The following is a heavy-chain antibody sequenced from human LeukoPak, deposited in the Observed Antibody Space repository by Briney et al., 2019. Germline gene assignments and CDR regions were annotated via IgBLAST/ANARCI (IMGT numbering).Heavy chain of an antibody. Sequence: PGRSLRLSCAASGFTFYNYAMHWVRQAPGKGLEWVAAISYDESVKNYADSVKGRFTISRDNSKNTLYLQMNSLRAEDTAIYYCAKSIVGASRYYYMDVWGKGTTVTVSS. V-gene: IGHV3-30*04. J-gene: IGHJ6*03. D-gene: IGHD1-26*01. CDR3: AKSIVGASRYYYMDV. CDR1: GFTFYNYA. CDR2: ISYDESVK.